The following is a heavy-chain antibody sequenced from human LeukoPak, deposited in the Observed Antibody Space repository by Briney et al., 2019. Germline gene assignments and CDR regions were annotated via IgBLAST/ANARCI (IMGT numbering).Heavy chain of an antibody. CDR3: ARDREQWLDNWFDP. Sequence: GALRLSCAASGFTFSSYSMNWVRQAPGKGLEWVAVISYDGSNKYYADSVKGRFTISRDNSKNTLYLQMNSLRAEDTAVYYCARDREQWLDNWFDPWGQGTLVTVSS. CDR1: GFTFSSYS. CDR2: ISYDGSNK. V-gene: IGHV3-30*03. J-gene: IGHJ5*02. D-gene: IGHD6-19*01.